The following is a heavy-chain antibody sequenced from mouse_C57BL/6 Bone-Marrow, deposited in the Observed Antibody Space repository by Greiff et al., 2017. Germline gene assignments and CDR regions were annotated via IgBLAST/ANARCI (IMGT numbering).Heavy chain of an antibody. J-gene: IGHJ3*01. D-gene: IGHD2-3*01. Sequence: QVQLQQPGTELVKPGASVKLSCKASGYTFTSYWMHWVKQRPGQGLEWIGNINPSNGGTNYNEKFKSKATLTVDKSSSTAYMQLSSLTPEDSAVYYCARGGWLLPGLPYWGQGTLVTVSA. V-gene: IGHV1-53*01. CDR1: GYTFTSYW. CDR2: INPSNGGT. CDR3: ARGGWLLPGLPY.